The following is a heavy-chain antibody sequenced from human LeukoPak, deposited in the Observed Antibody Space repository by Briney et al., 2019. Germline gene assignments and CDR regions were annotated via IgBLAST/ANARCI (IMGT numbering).Heavy chain of an antibody. CDR1: GYTFTNYG. CDR3: ARATGGFSESLLLGYFDY. D-gene: IGHD3-3*01. Sequence: ASVKVSCKASGYTFTNYGISWVRQAPGQGLEWMGWISAYNGNTNYAQKLQGRVTMTTDTSTSTAYMDLRSLRFDDTAVYYCARATGGFSESLLLGYFDYWGQGTLVTVSS. J-gene: IGHJ4*02. CDR2: ISAYNGNT. V-gene: IGHV1-18*01.